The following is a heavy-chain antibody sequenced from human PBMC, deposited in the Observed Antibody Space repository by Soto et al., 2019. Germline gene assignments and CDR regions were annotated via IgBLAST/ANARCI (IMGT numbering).Heavy chain of an antibody. V-gene: IGHV1-69*13. Sequence: SVKVSCKASGGTFSSYAISWVRQAPGQGLEWMGGIIPIFGTANYAQKFQGRVMITADESTSTAYMELSSLRSEDTAVYYCARGRRGVAVAPASYYYYGMDVWGQGTTVTVYS. J-gene: IGHJ6*02. CDR1: GGTFSSYA. CDR2: IIPIFGTA. CDR3: ARGRRGVAVAPASYYYYGMDV. D-gene: IGHD6-19*01.